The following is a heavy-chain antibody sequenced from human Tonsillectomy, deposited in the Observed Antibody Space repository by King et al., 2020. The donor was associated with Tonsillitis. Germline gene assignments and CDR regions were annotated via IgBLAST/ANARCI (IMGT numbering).Heavy chain of an antibody. V-gene: IGHV3-48*01. D-gene: IGHD3-3*01. CDR1: GFTFSSYS. CDR2: ITSTTNSI. J-gene: IGHJ4*02. CDR3: ARGVQYFDFWSGYNYFDA. Sequence: VQLVESGGGLVQPGGSLRLSCAASGFTFSSYSMNWVRQAPGKGLEWISYITSTTNSIYYADSVRGRFTISRDNAKNSLYLQMNSLRAEDTAVYFCARGVQYFDFWSGYNYFDAWGQGTLVTVSS.